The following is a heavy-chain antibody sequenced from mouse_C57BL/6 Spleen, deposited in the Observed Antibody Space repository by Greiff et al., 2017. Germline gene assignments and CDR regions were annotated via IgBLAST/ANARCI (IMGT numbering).Heavy chain of an antibody. CDR1: GYTFTDYE. J-gene: IGHJ1*03. CDR3: TRSYYGSSHWYFDV. V-gene: IGHV1-15*01. CDR2: IDPETGGT. Sequence: QVQLKESGAELVRPGASVTLSCKASGYTFTDYEMHWVKQTPVHGLEWIGAIDPETGGTAYNQKFKGKAILTADKSSSTAYMELRSLTSEDSAVYYCTRSYYGSSHWYFDVWGTGTTVTVSS. D-gene: IGHD1-1*01.